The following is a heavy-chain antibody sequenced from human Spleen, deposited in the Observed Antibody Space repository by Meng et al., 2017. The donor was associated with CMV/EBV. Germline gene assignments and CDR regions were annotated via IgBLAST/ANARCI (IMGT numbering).Heavy chain of an antibody. J-gene: IGHJ5*01. CDR2: AYHGGSS. V-gene: IGHV4-4*02. CDR1: W. D-gene: IGHD3-3*01. CDR3: ARRFWSGYDNSFDS. Sequence: WWSWVRQPPGKGLEWIGEAYHGGSSNYNPSLKSRVTISVEKSQNQVSLKVTSVTAADTAFYYCARRFWSGYDNSFDSWGQGTLVTVSS.